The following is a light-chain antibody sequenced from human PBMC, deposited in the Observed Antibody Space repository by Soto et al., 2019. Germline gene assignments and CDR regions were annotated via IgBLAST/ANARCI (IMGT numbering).Light chain of an antibody. V-gene: IGKV3-11*01. CDR1: QSVGSS. CDR3: QQRSKGPTYT. CDR2: DAS. Sequence: EIVLTQSPAALSLAPGESAFLSCRASQSVGSSLAWYQQKPGQAPRLLIYDASDRATGIPARFSGIGSGTDFTLTISSLEPEDFAVYFCQQRSKGPTYTFGQGTKLEIK. J-gene: IGKJ2*01.